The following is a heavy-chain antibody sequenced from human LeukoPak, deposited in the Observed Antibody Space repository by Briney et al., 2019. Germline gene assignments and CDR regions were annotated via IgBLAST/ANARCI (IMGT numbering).Heavy chain of an antibody. CDR1: GFTFSTYA. J-gene: IGHJ4*02. V-gene: IGHV3-48*01. CDR3: ARDTVTSLDY. CDR2: ISSSSSTI. D-gene: IGHD4-17*01. Sequence: GGSLRLSCAASGFTFSTYAMNWVRQAPGKGLEWVSYISSSSSTIYYADSVKDRFTISRDNAKNSLYLQMNSLRAEDTAVYYCARDTVTSLDYWGQGTLVTVSS.